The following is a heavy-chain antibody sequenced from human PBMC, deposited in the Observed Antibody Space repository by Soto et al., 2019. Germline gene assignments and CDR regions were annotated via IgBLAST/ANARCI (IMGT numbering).Heavy chain of an antibody. CDR2: ISGSGGST. CDR3: AKFSYYDFWSGYSGFDP. Sequence: VGSLRLSCAASGFTFSSYAMSWVRQAPGKGLEWVSAISGSGGSTYYADSVKGRFTISRDNSKNTLYLQMNSLRAEDTAVYYCAKFSYYDFWSGYSGFDPWGQGTLVTVSS. CDR1: GFTFSSYA. J-gene: IGHJ5*02. V-gene: IGHV3-23*01. D-gene: IGHD3-3*01.